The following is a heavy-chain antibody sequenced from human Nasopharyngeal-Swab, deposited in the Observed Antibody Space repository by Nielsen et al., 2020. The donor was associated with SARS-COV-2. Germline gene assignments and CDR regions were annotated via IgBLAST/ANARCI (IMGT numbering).Heavy chain of an antibody. CDR1: GFTFSSYW. V-gene: IGHV3-7*01. CDR2: IKQDGSEK. Sequence: GESLKISCAASGFTFSSYWMSWVRQAPGKGLEWVANIKQDGSEKYYVDSVKGRFTISRDNAKNSLYLQMNSLRAEDTAVYYCARESDRGFGELSISWFDPWGQGTLVTVSS. D-gene: IGHD3-10*01. CDR3: ARESDRGFGELSISWFDP. J-gene: IGHJ5*02.